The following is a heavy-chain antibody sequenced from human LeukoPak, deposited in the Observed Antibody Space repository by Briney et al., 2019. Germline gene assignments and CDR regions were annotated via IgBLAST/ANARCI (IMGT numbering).Heavy chain of an antibody. V-gene: IGHV1-46*01. CDR1: GYTFTSYY. CDR2: INPNGGIT. CDR3: ARIDSSGWQLFDY. Sequence: GASVKVSCKASGYTFTSYYMHWVRQAPGQGLEWMGIINPNGGITDYAQNFQGRVTITRDTSTSTVSMELSSLRSEDTAVYYCARIDSSGWQLFDYWGQGTLVTVSS. J-gene: IGHJ4*02. D-gene: IGHD6-19*01.